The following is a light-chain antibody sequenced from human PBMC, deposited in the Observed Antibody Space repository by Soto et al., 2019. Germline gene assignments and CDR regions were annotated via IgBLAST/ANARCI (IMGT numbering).Light chain of an antibody. CDR2: KAS. J-gene: IGKJ1*01. CDR3: QQYDNDSWT. CDR1: QSISSW. Sequence: DIQMTQSPSTLSASVGDRVIITCRASQSISSWLAWYQQKPGKAPNLLIYKASTLKSGFPSRFSGSGSGTEFTLTISSLQPDDFATYYCQQYDNDSWTFGQGTKVEIK. V-gene: IGKV1-5*03.